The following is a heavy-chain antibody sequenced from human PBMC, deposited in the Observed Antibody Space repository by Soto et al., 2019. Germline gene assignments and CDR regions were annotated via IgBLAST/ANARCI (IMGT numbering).Heavy chain of an antibody. CDR1: GYDFSNYW. D-gene: IGHD2-15*01. CDR2: IYPHDSDV. J-gene: IGHJ5*02. V-gene: IGHV5-51*01. Sequence: GESLKISCKASGYDFSNYWICWVRQMPGKGLDWMGIIYPHDSDVVNNPSLQGRVTISADKSINTVYLQWGSLRSSDTGIHYCARRLFYSTEFATWGEGAAVTVSS. CDR3: ARRLFYSTEFAT.